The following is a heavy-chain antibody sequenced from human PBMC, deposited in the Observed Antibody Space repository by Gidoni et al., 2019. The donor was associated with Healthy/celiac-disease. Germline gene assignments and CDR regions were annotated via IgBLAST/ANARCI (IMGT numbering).Heavy chain of an antibody. CDR3: ARDVPVPTYSSGWSVTPAFDY. CDR2: IWYDGSNK. J-gene: IGHJ4*02. Sequence: QVQLVESGGGVVQPGRSLRLSCAASGFPFSSSGMHWVRQAPGKGLEWVAVIWYDGSNKYYADSVKGRFTISRDNSKNTLYLQMNSLRAEDTAVYYCARDVPVPTYSSGWSVTPAFDYWGQGTLVTVSS. CDR1: GFPFSSSG. V-gene: IGHV3-33*01. D-gene: IGHD6-19*01.